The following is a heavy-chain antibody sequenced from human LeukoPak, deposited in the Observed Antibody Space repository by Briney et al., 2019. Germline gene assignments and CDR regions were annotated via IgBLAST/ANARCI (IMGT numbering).Heavy chain of an antibody. D-gene: IGHD6-6*01. CDR3: ATFPSSIAAHRAFDI. Sequence: SQTLSLTCTVSGGSISSGGYYWSWIRQPPGKGLEWIGYIYHSGSTYYNPSLKSRVTISVDRSKNQFSLKLSSVTAADTAVYYCATFPSSIAAHRAFDIWGQGTMVTVSS. J-gene: IGHJ3*02. V-gene: IGHV4-30-2*01. CDR2: IYHSGST. CDR1: GGSISSGGYY.